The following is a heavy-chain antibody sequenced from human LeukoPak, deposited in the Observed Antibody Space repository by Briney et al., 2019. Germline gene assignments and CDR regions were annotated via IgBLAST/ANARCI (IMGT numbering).Heavy chain of an antibody. Sequence: GGSLRLSCAASGFTFSSYAVHWVRQAPGKGLEWVAVISYDGSNKYYADSVKGRFTISRDNSKNTLYLQMNSLRAEDTAVYYCARSRYGMDVWGQGTTVTVSS. CDR2: ISYDGSNK. J-gene: IGHJ6*02. CDR3: ARSRYGMDV. CDR1: GFTFSSYA. V-gene: IGHV3-30-3*01.